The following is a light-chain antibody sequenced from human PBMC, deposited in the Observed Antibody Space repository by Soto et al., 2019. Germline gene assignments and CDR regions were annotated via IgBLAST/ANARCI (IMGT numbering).Light chain of an antibody. J-gene: IGLJ3*02. Sequence: QSVLTQPPSVSGAPGQRVTISCTGSSSNIGAGYDVHWYQQLPGTAPKLLIYRNSNRPSGVPDRFSGSKSGTSASLAITGRQAEYEADYYCRSYDSSLSGSVFGGGTKLTAL. CDR2: RNS. CDR3: RSYDSSLSGSV. V-gene: IGLV1-40*01. CDR1: SSNIGAGYD.